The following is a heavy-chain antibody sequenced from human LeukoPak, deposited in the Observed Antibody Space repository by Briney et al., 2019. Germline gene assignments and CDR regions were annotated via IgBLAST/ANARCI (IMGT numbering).Heavy chain of an antibody. CDR1: GGSISSYY. CDR2: IYTSGST. J-gene: IGHJ6*02. V-gene: IGHV4-4*07. D-gene: IGHD2-15*01. CDR3: ARDNCSGGSCYGMDV. Sequence: PSETLSLTCTVSGGSISSYYWSWIRQPAGNGLEWIGRIYTSGSTNYNPSLKSRVTMSVDTSKNQFSLKLSSVTAADTAVYYCARDNCSGGSCYGMDVWGQGTTVTVSS.